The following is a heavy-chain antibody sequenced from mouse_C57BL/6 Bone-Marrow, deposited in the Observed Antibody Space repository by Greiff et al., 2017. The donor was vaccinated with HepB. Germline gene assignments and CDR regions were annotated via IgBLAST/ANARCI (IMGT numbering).Heavy chain of an antibody. CDR1: GYTFTSYW. CDR3: ARSIYDGYYVDV. V-gene: IGHV1-53*01. CDR2: INPSNGGT. J-gene: IGHJ1*03. Sequence: QVQLQQPGTELVKPGASVKLSCKASGYTFTSYWMHWVKQRPGQGLEWIGNINPSNGGTNYNEKFKSKATLTVDKSSSTAYMQLSSLTSEDPAVYYCARSIYDGYYVDVWGTGTTVTVSS. D-gene: IGHD2-3*01.